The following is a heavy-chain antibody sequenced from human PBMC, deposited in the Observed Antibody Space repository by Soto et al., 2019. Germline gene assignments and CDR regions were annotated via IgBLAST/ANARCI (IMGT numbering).Heavy chain of an antibody. CDR2: ISGSGGST. D-gene: IGHD6-19*01. CDR1: GFTFSSYA. J-gene: IGHJ4*02. V-gene: IGHV3-23*01. Sequence: AGGSLRLSCAASGFTFSSYAMSWVRQAPGKGLEWASAISGSGGSTYYADSVKGRFTISRDNSKNTLYLQMNSLRAEDTAVYYCAKGLAVDGPHHLDYWGQGTLVTVSS. CDR3: AKGLAVDGPHHLDY.